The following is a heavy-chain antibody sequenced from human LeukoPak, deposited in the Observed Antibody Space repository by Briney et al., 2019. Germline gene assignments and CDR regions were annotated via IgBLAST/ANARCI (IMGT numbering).Heavy chain of an antibody. CDR2: IYTSGNT. Sequence: SETLSLTCTVSGGSISSYYWSWIRQPAGKGLEWLWRIYTSGNTIYNPALQSRVTISVDVSKNQFTLRLISMTAADTGIYYCAVDNRDFWGQGTLVTAS. D-gene: IGHD2/OR15-2a*01. V-gene: IGHV4-4*07. J-gene: IGHJ4*02. CDR3: AVDNRDF. CDR1: GGSISSYY.